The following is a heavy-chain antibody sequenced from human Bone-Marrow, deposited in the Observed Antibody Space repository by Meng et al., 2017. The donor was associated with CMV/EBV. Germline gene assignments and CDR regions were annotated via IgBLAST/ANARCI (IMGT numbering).Heavy chain of an antibody. Sequence: ASVKVSCKVSGYTLTELSRHWVRQAPGKGLEWMGGFDPEDGETIYAQKLQGRVTMTTDTSTSTAYMELRSLRSDDTAVYYCARAQGGYCSSTSCYTYYYGMDVWGQGTTVTVSS. CDR3: ARAQGGYCSSTSCYTYYYGMDV. J-gene: IGHJ6*02. V-gene: IGHV1-24*01. D-gene: IGHD2-2*02. CDR1: GYTLTELS. CDR2: FDPEDGET.